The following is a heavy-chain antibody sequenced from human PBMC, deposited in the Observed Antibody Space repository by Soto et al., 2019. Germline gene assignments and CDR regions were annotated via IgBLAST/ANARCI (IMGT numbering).Heavy chain of an antibody. CDR1: GVSLSTGGVG. V-gene: IGHV2-5*02. J-gene: IGHJ4*02. Sequence: QITLKESGPTLVKPTQTLTLTCNVSGVSLSTGGVGVGWIRQPPGKALEWLALIYWDDDQRSSPSMKSRLTITKDTSKNQVVLTMTNMDHEDTATYYCAHMRADKFDYWGQGTLVTVSS. D-gene: IGHD3-22*01. CDR3: AHMRADKFDY. CDR2: IYWDDDQ.